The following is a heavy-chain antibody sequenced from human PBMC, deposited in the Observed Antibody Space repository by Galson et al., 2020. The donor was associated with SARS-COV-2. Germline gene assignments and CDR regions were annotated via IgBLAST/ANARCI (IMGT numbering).Heavy chain of an antibody. CDR3: ARVVGGYRSSWYGVGFDD. J-gene: IGHJ4*02. CDR1: GFSFSSYA. Sequence: GGSLRLSCAASGFSFSSYAMHWVRQAPGKGLEWVAVTSNDGSDEKYADSVTGRFSISRDNSKSTLYLQINSLRTDDTAVYYCARVVGGYRSSWYGVGFDDWGRGTLVTVSS. CDR2: TSNDGSDE. D-gene: IGHD6-13*01. V-gene: IGHV3-30*04.